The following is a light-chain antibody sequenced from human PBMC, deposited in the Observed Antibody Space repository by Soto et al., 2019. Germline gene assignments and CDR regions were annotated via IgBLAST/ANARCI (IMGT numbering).Light chain of an antibody. V-gene: IGKV1-39*01. CDR1: QSISNY. CDR2: SAS. J-gene: IGKJ1*01. Sequence: DIQMAQSPSSLSASVGDRVTNTCRASQSISNYLIWYQQKPGKAPKLLIYSASSLQSGVPSRFSGSGSGTDFTFTISSLQPEDFATYYCQQSYSTLETFGQGTKV. CDR3: QQSYSTLET.